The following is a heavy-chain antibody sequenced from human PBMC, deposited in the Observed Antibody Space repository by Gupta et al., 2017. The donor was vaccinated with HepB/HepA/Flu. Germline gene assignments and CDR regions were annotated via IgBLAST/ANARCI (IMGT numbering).Heavy chain of an antibody. Sequence: EVQLLESGGGLVQPGGSLTLSCRTSGFSFSSYAMNWVRQAPGKGLEYVSAIGFNGAATYYADSVKGRFTISRDNSNNTLYLHMNSLRADDTAVYFCAKERYGSYYYYMDVWGKGTTVTVSS. CDR3: AKERYGSYYYYMDV. CDR1: GFSFSSYA. V-gene: IGHV3-23*01. CDR2: IGFNGAAT. D-gene: IGHD1-1*01. J-gene: IGHJ6*03.